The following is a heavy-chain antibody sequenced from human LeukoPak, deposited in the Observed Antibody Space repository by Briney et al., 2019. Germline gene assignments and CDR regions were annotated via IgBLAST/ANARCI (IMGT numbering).Heavy chain of an antibody. CDR2: INHSGST. D-gene: IGHD3-3*01. CDR1: GGSISSYY. CDR3: ARGPPYYDFWSGYFSGPTYYYYGMDV. V-gene: IGHV4-34*01. J-gene: IGHJ6*02. Sequence: SETLSLTCTVSGGSISSYYWSWIRQPPGKGLEWIGEINHSGSTNYNPSLKSRVTISVDTSKNQFSLKLSSVTAADTAVYYCARGPPYYDFWSGYFSGPTYYYYGMDVWGQGTTVTVSS.